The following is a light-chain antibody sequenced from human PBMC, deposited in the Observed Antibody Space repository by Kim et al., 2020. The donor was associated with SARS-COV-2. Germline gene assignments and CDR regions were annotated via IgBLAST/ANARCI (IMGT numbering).Light chain of an antibody. CDR2: DAS. J-gene: IGKJ4*01. CDR3: QQYYGWPLT. Sequence: VAPRERAPLSCRASQSVTSHLAWYQQNPGQDPRLLIYDASTRATGLPARFSGSGSGTEFTLTISSLQSEDFAVYYCQQYYGWPLTFGGGTKVDIK. V-gene: IGKV3-15*01. CDR1: QSVTSH.